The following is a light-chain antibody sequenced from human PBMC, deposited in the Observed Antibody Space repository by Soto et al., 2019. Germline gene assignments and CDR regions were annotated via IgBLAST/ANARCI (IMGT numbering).Light chain of an antibody. J-gene: IGKJ2*01. V-gene: IGKV1-9*01. CDR3: QLLSRKPPHT. CDR1: QDISNY. CDR2: AAS. Sequence: IQLTQSPSSLAASVGDIVTITCRASQDISNYLVWYQQKPGKAPNLLIYAASTLQSGVPLRFSGGWSGTDFTLTISNLQPEDFATYYWQLLSRKPPHTFGRGTKVEIK.